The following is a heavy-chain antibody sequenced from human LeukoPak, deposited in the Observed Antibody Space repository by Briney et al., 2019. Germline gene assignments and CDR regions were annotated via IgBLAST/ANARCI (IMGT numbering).Heavy chain of an antibody. D-gene: IGHD1-1*01. CDR3: AKSPSTFNWSSYWYFDL. CDR2: ISYDGSNK. J-gene: IGHJ2*01. CDR1: GFTFSSYG. Sequence: PGRSLRLSCAASGFTFSSYGMHWVRQAPGKGLEWVAVISYDGSNKYYADSVKGRFTISRDNSKNTLYLQMNSLRAEDTAVYYCAKSPSTFNWSSYWYFDLWGRGTLVTVSS. V-gene: IGHV3-30*18.